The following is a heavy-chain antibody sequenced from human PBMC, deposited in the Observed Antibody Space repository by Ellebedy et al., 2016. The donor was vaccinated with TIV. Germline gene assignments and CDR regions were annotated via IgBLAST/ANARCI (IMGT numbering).Heavy chain of an antibody. V-gene: IGHV4-39*01. Sequence: GSLRLSXTVSGGSISSSSHYWGWIRQPPGKGLEWIGSIYYSGNTYYNPSLKSRVTISIDTSKNQFSLRLSSVTAADTAIYRCARRKVTIPRADAYFDYWGQGILVTVSS. J-gene: IGHJ4*02. CDR1: GGSISSSSHY. D-gene: IGHD3-3*01. CDR3: ARRKVTIPRADAYFDY. CDR2: IYYSGNT.